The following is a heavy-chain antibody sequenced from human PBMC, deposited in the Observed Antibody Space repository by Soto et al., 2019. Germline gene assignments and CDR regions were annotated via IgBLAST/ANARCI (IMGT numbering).Heavy chain of an antibody. Sequence: GGSLRLSCAASGFTFSSNAMSWVRQAPGKGLEWVSIISGSGDASYYAASVTGRFTISRDNSKSTVYLQMNSLRAEDTAMYYCAKDFYRGITLSVYSNFDSWGQGSVGTVSS. CDR1: GFTFSSNA. V-gene: IGHV3-23*01. CDR2: ISGSGDAS. J-gene: IGHJ4*02. CDR3: AKDFYRGITLSVYSNFDS. D-gene: IGHD3-22*01.